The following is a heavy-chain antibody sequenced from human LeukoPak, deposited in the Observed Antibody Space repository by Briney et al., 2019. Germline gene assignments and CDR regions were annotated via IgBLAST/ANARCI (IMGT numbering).Heavy chain of an antibody. V-gene: IGHV3-72*01. CDR1: GFTFSHHY. CDR3: ARVMGGGSCDC. J-gene: IGHJ4*02. CDR2: SRNRASTNTT. D-gene: IGHD1-26*01. Sequence: AGGSLRLSCAASGFTFSHHYMDWVRQAPGKGLEWVGRSRNRASTNTTECDASVKGRFIISRNASQNSLYLQMNSPKTEKTAVYCCARVMGGGSCDCWGQGTLVTVSS.